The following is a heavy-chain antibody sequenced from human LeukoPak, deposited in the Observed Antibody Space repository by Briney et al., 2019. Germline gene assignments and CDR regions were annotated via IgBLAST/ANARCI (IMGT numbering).Heavy chain of an antibody. V-gene: IGHV1-69*04. J-gene: IGHJ4*02. Sequence: SVKVSCKASGGTFSSYAISWVRQAPGQGLEWMGRIIPILGIANYAQKFQGRVTITADKSTSTAYMALSSLRSDDTAVYYCASSASGYDSYSFDYWGQGTLVTVSS. D-gene: IGHD5-12*01. CDR2: IIPILGIA. CDR3: ASSASGYDSYSFDY. CDR1: GGTFSSYA.